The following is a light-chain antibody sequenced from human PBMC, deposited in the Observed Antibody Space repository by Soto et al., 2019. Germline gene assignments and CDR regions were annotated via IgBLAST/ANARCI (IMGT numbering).Light chain of an antibody. V-gene: IGLV2-14*03. J-gene: IGLJ2*01. CDR3: SSYPSTNTLGI. Sequence: QSALTQPASVSGSPGQSVTISCTGTSSDVGGYNYVSWYQQHPGKAPKLLIYDVSHRPSVVSSRFSGSKSGNTASLAISGLQAEDEADYYCSSYPSTNTLGIFGGGTKVTVL. CDR2: DVS. CDR1: SSDVGGYNY.